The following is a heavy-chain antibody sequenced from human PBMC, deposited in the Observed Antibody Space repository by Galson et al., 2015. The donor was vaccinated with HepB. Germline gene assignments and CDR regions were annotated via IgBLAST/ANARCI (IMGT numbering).Heavy chain of an antibody. J-gene: IGHJ3*02. CDR2: IDPSDSYI. CDR1: GYSFTSYW. CDR3: AVPSHCSSTSCYNWDVFDI. Sequence: QSGAEVKKPGESLRISCKGFGYSFTSYWISWVRQMPGKGLEWMGRIDPSDSYINYSPSLQGHVTISADKSISTAYLQWSSLKASDTAMYFCAVPSHCSSTSCYNWDVFDIWGQGTMVTVSS. D-gene: IGHD2-2*02. V-gene: IGHV5-10-1*01.